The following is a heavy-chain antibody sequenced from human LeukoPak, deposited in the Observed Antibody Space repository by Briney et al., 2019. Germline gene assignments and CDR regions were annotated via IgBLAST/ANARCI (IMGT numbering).Heavy chain of an antibody. D-gene: IGHD3-22*01. CDR1: GYTFTSYG. CDR2: ISAYNGNT. V-gene: IGHV1-18*01. Sequence: ASVKVSCKASGYTFTSYGISWVRQAPGQGLEWMGWISAYNGNTNYAQKLQGRVTMTTDTSTGTAYMELRSLRSDDTAVYYCARDPTRGYYYDSSGSYDAFDIWGQGTMVTVSS. J-gene: IGHJ3*02. CDR3: ARDPTRGYYYDSSGSYDAFDI.